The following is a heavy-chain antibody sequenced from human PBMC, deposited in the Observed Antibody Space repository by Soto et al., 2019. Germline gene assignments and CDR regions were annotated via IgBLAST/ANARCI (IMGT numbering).Heavy chain of an antibody. Sequence: ASVKVSCKASGYTFTSYGISWVRQAPGQGLEWMGWISAYNGNTNYAQKLQGRVTMTTDTSTSTAYMELRSLRSDDTAVYYCAKDITVGATTLMYYFDYWGQGTLVTVSS. V-gene: IGHV1-18*01. CDR1: GYTFTSYG. D-gene: IGHD1-26*01. J-gene: IGHJ4*02. CDR2: ISAYNGNT. CDR3: AKDITVGATTLMYYFDY.